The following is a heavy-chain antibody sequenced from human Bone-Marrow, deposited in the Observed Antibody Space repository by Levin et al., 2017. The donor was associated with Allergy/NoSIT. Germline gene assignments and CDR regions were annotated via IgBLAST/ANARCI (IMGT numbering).Heavy chain of an antibody. CDR2: FFFGGST. V-gene: IGHV4-59*02. CDR1: GPSVTNYY. J-gene: IGHJ1*01. D-gene: IGHD4/OR15-4a*01. CDR3: ARDTGGGSADYGFLYH. Sequence: KAGGSLRLSCSVSGPSVTNYYWSWVRQPPGKGLEWIGHFFFGGSTNYNASLKSRVTMSLDASKNQVSLNLHFVTAADTAIYYCARDTGGGSADYGFLYHWGQGVLVTVSS.